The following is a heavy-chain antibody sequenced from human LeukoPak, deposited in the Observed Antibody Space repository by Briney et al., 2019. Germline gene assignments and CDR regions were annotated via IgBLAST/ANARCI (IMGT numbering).Heavy chain of an antibody. CDR1: GFTFSDYY. D-gene: IGHD6-13*01. J-gene: IGHJ4*02. CDR3: AKTEAGTTFAIDY. V-gene: IGHV3-11*01. Sequence: GGSLRLSCAASGFTFSDYYMSWIRQAPGKGLEWVSYISSSGSTIYYADSVKGRFTISRDNAKNTVYLQMNSLRAEDTAVYYCAKTEAGTTFAIDYWGRGTLVTVSS. CDR2: ISSSGSTI.